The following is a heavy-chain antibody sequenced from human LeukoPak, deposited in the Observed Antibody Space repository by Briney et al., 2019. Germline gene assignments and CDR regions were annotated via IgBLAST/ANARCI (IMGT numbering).Heavy chain of an antibody. CDR1: GFTFSSYC. V-gene: IGHV3-74*01. Sequence: GGSLRLSCAAAGFTFSSYCMHWVRQAPGKGLVWVSRINSDGISTGYADSVKGRFTVSRDNAKKTLYLQMNSLRAEDTAVYYCATDVGNFDYWGQGTLVTVSS. CDR3: ATDVGNFDY. J-gene: IGHJ4*02. CDR2: INSDGIST.